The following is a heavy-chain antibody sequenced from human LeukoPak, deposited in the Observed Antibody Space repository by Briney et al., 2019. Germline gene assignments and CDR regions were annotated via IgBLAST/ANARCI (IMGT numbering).Heavy chain of an antibody. Sequence: GGSLRLSCAASGFTFGSYAMSWVRQAPGKGLEWVSAISGSGGSTYYADSVKGRFTISRDNSKNTLYLQMNSLRAEDTAVYYCAKDSIVATHLFDYWGQGTLVTVSS. CDR3: AKDSIVATHLFDY. CDR1: GFTFGSYA. D-gene: IGHD5-12*01. J-gene: IGHJ4*02. V-gene: IGHV3-23*01. CDR2: ISGSGGST.